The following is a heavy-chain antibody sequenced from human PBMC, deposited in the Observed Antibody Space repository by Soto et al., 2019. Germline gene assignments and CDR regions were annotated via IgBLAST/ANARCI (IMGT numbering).Heavy chain of an antibody. V-gene: IGHV4-31*03. CDR1: GGSISSGGYY. J-gene: IGHJ3*02. CDR2: IYYSGST. Sequence: QVQLQESGPGLVKPSQTLSLTCTVSGGSISSGGYYWSWIRQHPGKGLEWIGYIYYSGSTYYNPSLTSRGTISVDTSKNQLSLKLSSVTAADTAVYYCARVDYDKGWAFDIWGQGTMVTVSS. D-gene: IGHD3-22*01. CDR3: ARVDYDKGWAFDI.